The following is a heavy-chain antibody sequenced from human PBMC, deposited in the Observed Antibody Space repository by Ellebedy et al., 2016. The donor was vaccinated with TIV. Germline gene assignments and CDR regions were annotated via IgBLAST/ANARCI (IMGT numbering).Heavy chain of an antibody. CDR1: GFTFSSNY. V-gene: IGHV3-53*01. D-gene: IGHD4-17*01. CDR2: IYSGGTT. CDR3: ARDPLIGFGDYYFDY. Sequence: GESLKISXAASGFTFSSNYMGWVRQAPGKGLEWVSIIYSGGTTYYADSVKGRFTISRDTSSNTLYLQMNSLSAEDTALYYCARDPLIGFGDYYFDYWGQGTLVTVSS. J-gene: IGHJ4*02.